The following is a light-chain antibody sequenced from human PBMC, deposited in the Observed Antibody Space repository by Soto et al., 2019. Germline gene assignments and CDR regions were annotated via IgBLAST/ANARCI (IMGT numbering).Light chain of an antibody. Sequence: QSVLTQPASVSGSPGQSFTISCTGNRNEVGCYNYVSWYQHHPGKAPKLMIYDVSNRPSGVSNRFSGSKSGNTASLIISGLQAEDEADYYCSSYTSSSTLSTYVFGTGTKVTVL. V-gene: IGLV2-14*03. CDR1: RNEVGCYNY. CDR2: DVS. J-gene: IGLJ1*01. CDR3: SSYTSSSTLSTYV.